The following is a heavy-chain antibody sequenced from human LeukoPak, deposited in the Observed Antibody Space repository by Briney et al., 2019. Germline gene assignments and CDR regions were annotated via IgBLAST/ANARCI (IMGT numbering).Heavy chain of an antibody. V-gene: IGHV4-39*01. CDR1: GGSININTYY. D-gene: IGHD3-10*01. J-gene: IGHJ6*03. CDR3: ARHQEAMVRGVLYYMDV. Sequence: SETLSLTCTVSGGSININTYYWGWIRQPPGKGLEWIGSIYYSGSTYYNPSLKSRVTISVDTSKNQFSLRLSSVTAADTAVYYCARHQEAMVRGVLYYMDVWGKGTTVTISS. CDR2: IYYSGST.